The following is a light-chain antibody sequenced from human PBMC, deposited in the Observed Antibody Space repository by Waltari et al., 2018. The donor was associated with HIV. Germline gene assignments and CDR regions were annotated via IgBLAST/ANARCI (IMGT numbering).Light chain of an antibody. V-gene: IGLV1-51*01. CDR2: ENN. J-gene: IGLJ3*02. Sequence: WYQHLPGTAPKLLIYENNRRPSRIPDRFSASKTGTSATLGITGLQTGDEAIYYCATWDNSLRAMFGGGTKLTVL. CDR3: ATWDNSLRAM.